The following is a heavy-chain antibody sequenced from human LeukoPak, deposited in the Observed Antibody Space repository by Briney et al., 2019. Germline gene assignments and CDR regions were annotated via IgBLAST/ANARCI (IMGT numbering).Heavy chain of an antibody. Sequence: GGSLRLSCAASGFTFSSYSMNWVRQAPGKGLEWVSYISGSSSAIYYADSVKGRFTISRDNSKNTLYLQMNSLRAEDTAVYYCAKDGAVLRYFDWLSEVTDAFDIWGQGTMVTVSS. CDR1: GFTFSSYS. CDR3: AKDGAVLRYFDWLSEVTDAFDI. V-gene: IGHV3-48*01. J-gene: IGHJ3*02. CDR2: ISGSSSAI. D-gene: IGHD3-9*01.